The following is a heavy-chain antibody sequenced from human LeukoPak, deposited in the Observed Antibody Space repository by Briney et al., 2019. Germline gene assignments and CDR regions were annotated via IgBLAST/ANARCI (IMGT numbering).Heavy chain of an antibody. V-gene: IGHV4-59*01. Sequence: PSETLSLTCTVSGGSIINNYWSWIRQPPEKGLEWIGHVYYDGSTNYNPSLKSRVTMSVDTSKNQLSLKLTSVTAADTAMYYCARHPPATGRFDYWGQGTLVTVSS. D-gene: IGHD1-14*01. CDR3: ARHPPATGRFDY. CDR2: VYYDGST. CDR1: GGSIINNY. J-gene: IGHJ4*02.